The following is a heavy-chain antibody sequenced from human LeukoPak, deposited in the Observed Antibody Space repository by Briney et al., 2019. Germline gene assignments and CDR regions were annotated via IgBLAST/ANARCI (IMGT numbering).Heavy chain of an antibody. Sequence: GGSLRLSCAGSGFPFSTYWMSWVRQAPGKGLEWVADIKPDASEIYYLDSVKGRFTVSRDNAKTSLYLQMNSLRVEDTAVYYCASQYYYESSGYYEGSLRGAFDIWGQGTKVTVSS. CDR1: GFPFSTYW. J-gene: IGHJ3*02. D-gene: IGHD3-22*01. V-gene: IGHV3-7*01. CDR3: ASQYYYESSGYYEGSLRGAFDI. CDR2: IKPDASEI.